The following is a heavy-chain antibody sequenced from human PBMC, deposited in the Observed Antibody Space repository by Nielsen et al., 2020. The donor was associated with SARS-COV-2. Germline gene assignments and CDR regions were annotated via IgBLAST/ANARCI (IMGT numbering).Heavy chain of an antibody. CDR3: ARARATIFGLVMSYGMDV. CDR2: INPRSGDT. D-gene: IGHD3/OR15-3a*01. J-gene: IGHJ6*02. CDR1: GYTFSDYY. Sequence: ASVKVSCKAAGYTFSDYYMHWVRQAPGQGLEWMGRINPRSGDTDYAQKFQGRVTMTRDTSIATAYMELSRLGSDDTAVYYCARARATIFGLVMSYGMDVWGQGTTVAVSS. V-gene: IGHV1-2*06.